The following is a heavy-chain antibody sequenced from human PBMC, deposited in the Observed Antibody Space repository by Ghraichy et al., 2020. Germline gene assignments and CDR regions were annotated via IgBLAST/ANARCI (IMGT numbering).Heavy chain of an antibody. V-gene: IGHV4-59*01. CDR1: AGSISSYY. J-gene: IGHJ6*02. D-gene: IGHD2-15*01. CDR3: ARVACGGGSCYPGGFYFGMDA. CDR2: IFYSGTT. Sequence: SETLSLTCTVSAGSISSYYWSWIRQSPGKGLEWIGYIFYSGTTTYNPSLKSRVTMSVDTSTNQLSLTLTSVTAADTAVYYCARVACGGGSCYPGGFYFGMDAWGQGTTVTVSS.